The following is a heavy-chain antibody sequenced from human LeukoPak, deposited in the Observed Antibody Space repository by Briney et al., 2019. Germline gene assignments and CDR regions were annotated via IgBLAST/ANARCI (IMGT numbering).Heavy chain of an antibody. CDR3: ARGDDSGHYYDGTFDY. D-gene: IGHD3-22*01. J-gene: IGHJ4*02. CDR1: GYTFTSYG. Sequence: ASVKVSCKASGYTFTSYGISWVRQAPGQGLEWMGWISAYNGNTNYARKLQGRVTMTTDTSTSTAYMELRSLRSDDTAVYCCARGDDSGHYYDGTFDYWGQGILVTVSS. V-gene: IGHV1-18*01. CDR2: ISAYNGNT.